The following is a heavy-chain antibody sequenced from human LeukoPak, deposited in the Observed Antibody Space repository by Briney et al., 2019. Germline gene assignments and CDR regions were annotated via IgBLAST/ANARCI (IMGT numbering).Heavy chain of an antibody. D-gene: IGHD5-24*01. V-gene: IGHV3-21*01. CDR2: ISSSSSYI. CDR3: ARRDGYNYNFDY. J-gene: IGHJ4*02. Sequence: GGSLRLSCAASGFTFSSYALNWVRQAPGKGLEWVSSISSSSSYIYYADSVKGRFTISRDNAKNSLYLQMNSLRAEDTAVYYCARRDGYNYNFDYWGQGTLVTVSS. CDR1: GFTFSSYA.